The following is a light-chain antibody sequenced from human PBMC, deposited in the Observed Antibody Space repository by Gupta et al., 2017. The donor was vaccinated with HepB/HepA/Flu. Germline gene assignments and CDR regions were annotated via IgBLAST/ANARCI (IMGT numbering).Light chain of an antibody. J-gene: IGKJ4*01. CDR1: QSIRSNW. V-gene: IGKV3-20*01. CDR3: QQYGSSPVT. CDR2: GAS. Sequence: EIVLTQSPGTLSLSPGDRATFSCRASQSIRSNWVAWYQQKVGQAPRLLIYGASSRATGISDRFSGSGSGTDFTLTISRLEPEDFAVYCCQQYGSSPVTFGGGTKVEIK.